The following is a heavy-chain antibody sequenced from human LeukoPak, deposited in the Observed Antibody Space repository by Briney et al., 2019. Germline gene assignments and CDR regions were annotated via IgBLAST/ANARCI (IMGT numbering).Heavy chain of an antibody. D-gene: IGHD2-15*01. V-gene: IGHV4-39*07. CDR1: GDSISSSPYY. J-gene: IGHJ4*02. CDR3: ARGRSRRYCSGGSCYSFHY. CDR2: IYYTGST. Sequence: SETLSLTCTVSGDSISSSPYYWDWIRQPPGKGLEWIGNIYYTGSTYYNPSLKSRVTISVDTSKNQFSLKLSSVTAADTAVYYCARGRSRRYCSGGSCYSFHYWGQGTLVTVSS.